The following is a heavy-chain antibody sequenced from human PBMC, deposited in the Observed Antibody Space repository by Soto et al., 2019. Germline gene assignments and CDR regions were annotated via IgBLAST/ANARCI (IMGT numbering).Heavy chain of an antibody. CDR3: ARDQERRGVRSGYYVPVAFDI. Sequence: QVQLVESGGGLVKPGGSLRLSCAASGFTFSDYYMNWVRQAPGKGLEWVSYISSSSGGTIYYAESGKGRFTISRDNAKNSLHRKRNSLSAEDTAVFYCARDQERRGVRSGYYVPVAFDIWGQGTMVTVSS. V-gene: IGHV3-11*01. CDR2: ISSSSGGTI. J-gene: IGHJ3*02. D-gene: IGHD3-22*01. CDR1: GFTFSDYY.